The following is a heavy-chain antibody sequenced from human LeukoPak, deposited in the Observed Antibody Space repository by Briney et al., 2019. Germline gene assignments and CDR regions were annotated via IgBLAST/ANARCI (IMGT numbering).Heavy chain of an antibody. CDR1: GFTFSSDS. Sequence: GSLRLSCAASGFTFSSDSMNWIRQAPGKGLEWVSSISSSSSYIYYADSVKGRFTISRDNAKNALYLQMNSLRAEDTAVYYCARVARPLIDYWGQGTLVTVSS. D-gene: IGHD6-6*01. CDR3: ARVARPLIDY. CDR2: ISSSSSYI. V-gene: IGHV3-21*01. J-gene: IGHJ4*02.